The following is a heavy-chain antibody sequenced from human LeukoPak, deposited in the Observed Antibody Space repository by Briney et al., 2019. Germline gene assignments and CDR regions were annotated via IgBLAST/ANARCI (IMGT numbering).Heavy chain of an antibody. V-gene: IGHV3-48*03. D-gene: IGHD1-26*01. J-gene: IGHJ4*02. CDR1: GFTFSSYE. CDR3: ARAAGGTSRDY. CDR2: ISSGGRTI. Sequence: GGSLRLSCAASGFTFSSYEMNWVRQAPGKGLEWVSYISSGGRTIYYADSVKGRFTFSRDNAKNSLYLQMNSLRDDGTAVYYCARAAGGTSRDYWGRGTLVTVSS.